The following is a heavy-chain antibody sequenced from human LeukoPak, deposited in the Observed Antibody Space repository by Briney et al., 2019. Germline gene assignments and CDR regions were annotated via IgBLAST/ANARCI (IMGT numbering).Heavy chain of an antibody. Sequence: SETLSLTCTDSGGSISSYYWRWIRQPPGKVLEWIGYIYYSGSTNYNPSLKSRVTISVDTSKNQFSLKLSSVTAADTAVYYCARGPIVRVNWLDPWGRRTLVTVSS. CDR3: ARGPIVRVNWLDP. CDR1: GGSISSYY. V-gene: IGHV4-59*01. CDR2: IYYSGST. D-gene: IGHD3-10*01. J-gene: IGHJ5*02.